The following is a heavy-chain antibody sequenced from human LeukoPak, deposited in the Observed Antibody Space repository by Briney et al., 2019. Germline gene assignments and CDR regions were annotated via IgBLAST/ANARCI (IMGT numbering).Heavy chain of an antibody. CDR3: AKDIQLST. CDR2: ISSSGNNA. Sequence: GGSLRLSCAVSGFTFRGAAMTWGRQAPGKGLEWVSLISSSGNNAYYADSVKGRFTISRDNSKNTLSLQMNSLRVEDTAIYYCAKDIQLSTWGLGTRVTVSS. D-gene: IGHD5-24*01. J-gene: IGHJ3*01. CDR1: GFTFRGAA. V-gene: IGHV3-23*01.